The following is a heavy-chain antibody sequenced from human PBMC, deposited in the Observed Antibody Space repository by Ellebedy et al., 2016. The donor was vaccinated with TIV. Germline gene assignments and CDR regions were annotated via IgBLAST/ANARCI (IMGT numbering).Heavy chain of an antibody. D-gene: IGHD4-11*01. CDR2: IFHGGST. J-gene: IGHJ3*02. Sequence: SETLSLXCSVSGASINSNSYYWGWIRQPPGKGLEWIGSIFHGGSTSYNPSLKSRVTISVDTSKTQFSLKLSSVIAADTAVYYCARYRAARNDAFDIWGQGTMVTVSS. CDR3: ARYRAARNDAFDI. CDR1: GASINSNSYY. V-gene: IGHV4-39*07.